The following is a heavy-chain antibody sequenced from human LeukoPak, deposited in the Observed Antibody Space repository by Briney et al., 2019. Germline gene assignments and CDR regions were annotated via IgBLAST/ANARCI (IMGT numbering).Heavy chain of an antibody. J-gene: IGHJ4*02. CDR1: GFTVSSNY. CDR3: ATDSPGIAAAGRFY. V-gene: IGHV3-66*02. CDR2: IYSGGST. Sequence: PGESLRLSCAASGFTVSSNYVRWVRQAPGRGLEWVSVIYSGGSTYYADSVKGRFTISRDNSKNTLYLQMNSLRAEDTAVYYCATDSPGIAAAGRFYWGQGTLVTVSS. D-gene: IGHD6-13*01.